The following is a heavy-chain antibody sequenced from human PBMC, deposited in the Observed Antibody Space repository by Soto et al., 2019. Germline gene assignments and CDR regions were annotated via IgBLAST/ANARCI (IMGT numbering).Heavy chain of an antibody. J-gene: IGHJ4*02. D-gene: IGHD2-15*01. CDR2: IIPIFGTA. Sequence: QVQLVQSGAEVKKPGSSVKVSCKASGGTFSSYVISWVRQAPGQGLEWMGGIIPIFGTANYAQKFQGRVTITADESTSTAYMELSSLRSEDTAVYYCARGCSGGSCYWGAFDYWGQGTLVTVSS. CDR3: ARGCSGGSCYWGAFDY. CDR1: GGTFSSYV. V-gene: IGHV1-69*01.